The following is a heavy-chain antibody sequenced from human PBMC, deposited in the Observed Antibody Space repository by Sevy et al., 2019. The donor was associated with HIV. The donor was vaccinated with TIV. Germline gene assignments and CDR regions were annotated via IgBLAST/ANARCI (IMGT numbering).Heavy chain of an antibody. CDR2: ISGSGGST. V-gene: IGHV3-23*01. CDR1: GFTFSSYA. Sequence: GGSLRLSCAASGFTFSSYAMSWARQAPGKGLEWVSAISGSGGSTYYADSVKGRFTISRDNSKNTLYLQMNSLRAEDTAVYYCAKGHDFWSGYYDYWGQGTLVTVSS. J-gene: IGHJ4*02. CDR3: AKGHDFWSGYYDY. D-gene: IGHD3-3*01.